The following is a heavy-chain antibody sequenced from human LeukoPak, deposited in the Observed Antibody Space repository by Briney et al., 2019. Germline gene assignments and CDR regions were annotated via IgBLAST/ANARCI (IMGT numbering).Heavy chain of an antibody. CDR1: GGSISSYY. V-gene: IGHV4-59*01. J-gene: IGHJ4*02. CDR2: IYYSGST. Sequence: PSETLSLTCTVSGGSISSYYWTWIRQPLGKGLEWIGYIYYSGSTNYNPSLKSRVTISVDTSKNQFSLKLSSVTAADTAVYYCAREGGYYERGEFDYWGQGTLVTVSS. D-gene: IGHD3-3*01. CDR3: AREGGYYERGEFDY.